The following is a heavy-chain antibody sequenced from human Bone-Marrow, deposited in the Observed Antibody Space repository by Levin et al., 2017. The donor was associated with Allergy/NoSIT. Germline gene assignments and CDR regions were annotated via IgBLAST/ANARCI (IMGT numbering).Heavy chain of an antibody. Sequence: LSLTCAASGFTFSSYWMHWVRQAPGKGLVWVSRINSDDSSISYADSVKGRFTISRDNAKNTLYLQMNSLRAEDTAVYYCARDTRGKAFDMWGQGTMVTVSS. J-gene: IGHJ3*02. CDR3: ARDTRGKAFDM. D-gene: IGHD3-3*01. V-gene: IGHV3-74*01. CDR1: GFTFSSYW. CDR2: INSDDSSI.